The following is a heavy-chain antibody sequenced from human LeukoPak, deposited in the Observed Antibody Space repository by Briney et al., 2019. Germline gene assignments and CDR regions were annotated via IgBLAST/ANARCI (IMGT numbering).Heavy chain of an antibody. D-gene: IGHD5-12*01. V-gene: IGHV4-4*09. CDR3: ARGGPGTHVDIVATITVVRSSWFDP. CDR1: GGSISSYY. J-gene: IGHJ5*02. CDR2: IYTSGST. Sequence: SETLSLTCTVSGGSISSYYWSWIRQPPGKGLEWIGYIYTSGSTNYNPSLKSRVTISVDTSKNQLSLKMSSVTAADTAVYYCARGGPGTHVDIVATITVVRSSWFDPWGQGTLVTVSS.